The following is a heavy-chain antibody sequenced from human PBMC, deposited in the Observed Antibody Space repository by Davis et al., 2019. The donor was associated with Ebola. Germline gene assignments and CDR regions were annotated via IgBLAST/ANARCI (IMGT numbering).Heavy chain of an antibody. CDR1: GGSISSGDYY. J-gene: IGHJ4*02. CDR3: ARQGHYYDSSGYYRGGFDY. V-gene: IGHV4-30-4*01. D-gene: IGHD3-22*01. Sequence: SETLSLTCTVSGGSISSGDYYWSWIRQPPGKGLEWIGYIYYSGSTNYNPSLKSRVTISVDTSKNQFSLKLSSVTAADTAVYYCARQGHYYDSSGYYRGGFDYWGQGALVTVSS. CDR2: IYYSGST.